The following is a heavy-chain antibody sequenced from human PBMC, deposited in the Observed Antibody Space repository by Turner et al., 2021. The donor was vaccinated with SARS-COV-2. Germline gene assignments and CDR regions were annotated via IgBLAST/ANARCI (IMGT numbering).Heavy chain of an antibody. J-gene: IGHJ6*02. V-gene: IGHV1-3*01. D-gene: IGHD2-2*01. Sequence: QVQLVQSGAEVQKPGAAVKVYCKASGYSFTSYAMHWVRQATGQRLEWMGWINAGNGNTNYSQKFQCRVTSTRDTSASTAYMELSSLRSEDTAVYSCARDLGYCSSTSCPYYYYYGMDFWGQGTTVTVSS. CDR3: ARDLGYCSSTSCPYYYYYGMDF. CDR2: INAGNGNT. CDR1: GYSFTSYA.